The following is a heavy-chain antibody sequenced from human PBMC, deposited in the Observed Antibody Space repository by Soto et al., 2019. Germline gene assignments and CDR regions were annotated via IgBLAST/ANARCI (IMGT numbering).Heavy chain of an antibody. CDR2: IYWDDDK. CDR1: GFSLSTSGVG. D-gene: IGHD2-2*01. J-gene: IGHJ5*02. V-gene: IGHV2-5*02. CDR3: AHRQCQLLHNWFDP. Sequence: QITLKESGPTLVKPTQTLTLTCTFSGFSLSTSGVGVGWIRQPPGKALEWLALIYWDDDKRYSPSLKSRLTITKDTSKNQVVLTMTNMDPVDTATYYCAHRQCQLLHNWFDPWGQGTLVTVSS.